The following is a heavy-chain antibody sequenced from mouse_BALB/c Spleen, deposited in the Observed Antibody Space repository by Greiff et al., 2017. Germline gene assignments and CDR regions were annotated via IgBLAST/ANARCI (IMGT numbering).Heavy chain of an antibody. J-gene: IGHJ4*01. CDR3: ARGEPIYAMDY. Sequence: VQLVESGPELVKPGASVKISCKASGFTFTDYYINWVKQKPGQGLEWIGWIYPGSGNTKYNEKFKGKATVTVATSSSTAYMQLSSLTSEYTAVYFYARGEPIYAMDYWGQGTSVTVSS. D-gene: IGHD5-1*01. V-gene: IGHV1-84*02. CDR1: GFTFTDYY. CDR2: IYPGSGNT.